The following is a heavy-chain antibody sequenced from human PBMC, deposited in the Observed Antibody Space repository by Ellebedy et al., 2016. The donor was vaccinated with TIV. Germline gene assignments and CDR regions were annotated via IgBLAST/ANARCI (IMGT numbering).Heavy chain of an antibody. CDR2: ISDNGGST. CDR1: GFALSSNG. D-gene: IGHD6-6*01. V-gene: IGHV3-23*01. J-gene: IGHJ4*02. CDR3: ARYRYPGARSSFDS. Sequence: GESLKISCAASGFALSSNGMSWVRQAPGKGLEWVSGISDNGGSTYYADSVEGRFTISSDNSKNTLYLTLNNLRVEDTALYHCARYRYPGARSSFDSWGQGTLVTVSS.